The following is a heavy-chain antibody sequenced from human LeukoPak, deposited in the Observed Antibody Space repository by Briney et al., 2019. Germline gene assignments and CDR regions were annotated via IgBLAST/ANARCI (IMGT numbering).Heavy chain of an antibody. Sequence: ASVKVSCKASGYTFTGYYMHWVRQAPGQGLEWMGWINPNSGATHYAQNFQGRVTMTRDTSISTANMELSRLRSDDTPVYYCASTYGTVNYYRPGGYWGQGTLSPSPQ. CDR2: INPNSGAT. V-gene: IGHV1-2*02. CDR3: ASTYGTVNYYRPGGY. D-gene: IGHD3-10*01. CDR1: GYTFTGYY. J-gene: IGHJ4*02.